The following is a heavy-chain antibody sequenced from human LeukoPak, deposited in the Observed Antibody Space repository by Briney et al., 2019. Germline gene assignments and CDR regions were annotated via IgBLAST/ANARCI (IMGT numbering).Heavy chain of an antibody. D-gene: IGHD2-21*02. V-gene: IGHV4-34*01. Sequence: SETLSLTCAVYGGSFSGYYWSWIRQPPGKGLEWIGEINHSGSTNYNPSLKSRVTISVDTSKNQFSLKLSSVTAADTAVYYCARGSPYCGGDCYSSGFFDYWGQGTLVTVSS. J-gene: IGHJ4*02. CDR1: GGSFSGYY. CDR3: ARGSPYCGGDCYSSGFFDY. CDR2: INHSGST.